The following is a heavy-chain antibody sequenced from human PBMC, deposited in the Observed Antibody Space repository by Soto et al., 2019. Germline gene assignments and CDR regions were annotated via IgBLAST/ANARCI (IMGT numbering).Heavy chain of an antibody. D-gene: IGHD1-26*01. CDR3: ARMGGSFLDS. CDR1: GGTFGSYA. Sequence: QAQLVQSGAEVKKPGSSVKVSCKASGGTFGSYAITWVRQAPGQGLDWMGEIIPIFGATNFAQKFQGRVTITADKSTTTAYMELSSLTSEDTAVYYCARMGGSFLDSWGQGTLVTVSS. V-gene: IGHV1-69*06. CDR2: IIPIFGAT. J-gene: IGHJ5*01.